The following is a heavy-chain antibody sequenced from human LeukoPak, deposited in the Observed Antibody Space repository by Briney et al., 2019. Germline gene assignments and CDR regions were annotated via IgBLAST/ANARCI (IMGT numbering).Heavy chain of an antibody. CDR3: ARRLPLNVVISGIDWFDP. CDR1: GFTFSSYW. V-gene: IGHV3-7*01. D-gene: IGHD3-22*01. CDR2: IKQDGSEK. J-gene: IGHJ5*02. Sequence: PGGSLRLSCAASGFTFSSYWMSWVRQAPGKGLEWVANIKQDGSEKYYVDSVKGRFTISRANAKNSLYLQMNSLRAEDTAVYYCARRLPLNVVISGIDWFDPWGQGTLVTVSS.